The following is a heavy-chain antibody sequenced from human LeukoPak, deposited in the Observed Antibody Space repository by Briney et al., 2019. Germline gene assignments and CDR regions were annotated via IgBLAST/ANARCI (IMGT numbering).Heavy chain of an antibody. CDR2: INHSGST. D-gene: IGHD7-27*01. V-gene: IGHV4-34*01. CDR1: GGSFSGYY. CDR3: ARTRTGDWEIDY. J-gene: IGHJ4*02. Sequence: PSETLSLTCAVYGGSFSGYYWSWVRQPPGKGLEWIGEINHSGSTNYNPSLKSRVTISVDTSKNQFSLKLSSVTAADTAVYYCARTRTGDWEIDYWGQGTLVTVSS.